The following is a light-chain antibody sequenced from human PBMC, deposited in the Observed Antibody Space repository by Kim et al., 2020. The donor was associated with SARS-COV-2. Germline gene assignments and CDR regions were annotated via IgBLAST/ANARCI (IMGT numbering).Light chain of an antibody. CDR2: VNADGSH. J-gene: IGLJ3*02. CDR3: QTRATGIWV. V-gene: IGLV4-69*01. CDR1: SGQNSYA. Sequence: QLVLTQSPSASASLGASVKLTCTLNSGQNSYAIAWHQQQPEKGPRYLMMVNADGSHRKGDGIPDRFAGSSSGAERSLTISSLQSEDEADYYCQTRATGIWVFGVGTQLTVL.